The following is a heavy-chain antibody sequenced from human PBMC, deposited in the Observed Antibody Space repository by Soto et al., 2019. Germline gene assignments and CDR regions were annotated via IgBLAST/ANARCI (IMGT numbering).Heavy chain of an antibody. CDR2: INPNSGGT. Sequence: ASVKVSCKASGYTFTGYYMHWVRQAPGQGLEWMGWINPNSGGTNYAQKFQGWVTMTRDTSISTAYMELSRLRSDDTAVYYCARDGSYDFWSGYYYYGMDVWGQGTTVTVSS. CDR1: GYTFTGYY. CDR3: ARDGSYDFWSGYYYYGMDV. D-gene: IGHD3-3*01. V-gene: IGHV1-2*04. J-gene: IGHJ6*02.